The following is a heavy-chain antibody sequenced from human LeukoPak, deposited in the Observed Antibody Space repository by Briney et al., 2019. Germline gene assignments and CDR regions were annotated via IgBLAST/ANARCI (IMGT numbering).Heavy chain of an antibody. V-gene: IGHV4-39*01. CDR3: ASYDSSGYGLDAFDI. D-gene: IGHD3-22*01. CDR2: IYYSGST. CDR1: GGSIRSSSYY. Sequence: PSETLSLTCTVSGGSIRSSSYYWGWLRQPPGKGLEWIGSIYYSGSTYYNPSHKSRVTISVDTSKNQFSLKLSSVTAADTAVYYCASYDSSGYGLDAFDIWGQGTMVTVSS. J-gene: IGHJ3*02.